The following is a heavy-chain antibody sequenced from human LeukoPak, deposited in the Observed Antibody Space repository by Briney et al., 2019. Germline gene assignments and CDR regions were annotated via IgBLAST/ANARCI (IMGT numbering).Heavy chain of an antibody. CDR2: VKEDESEK. J-gene: IGHJ4*02. Sequence: GGSLRLSCAASGFTFSDYWMSWVRQAPGKGLEWVANVKEDESEKYYDDSVKGRFTISRDNSKNTLYLQMNRLRAEDTAVYYCAKEITIIVVSASDYWGQGTLVTVSS. D-gene: IGHD3-22*01. CDR1: GFTFSDYW. CDR3: AKEITIIVVSASDY. V-gene: IGHV3-7*01.